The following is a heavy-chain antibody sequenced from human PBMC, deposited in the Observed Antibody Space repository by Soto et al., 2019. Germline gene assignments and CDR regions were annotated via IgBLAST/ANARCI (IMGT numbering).Heavy chain of an antibody. CDR3: ARGAAVTARWFDP. Sequence: SETLSLTCKVSGASITTGGFYGSWIRQHPEKGLEWIGYIYNSGSASYNPSLQSRVTMSIDPTKHQFSLRLTSVTAADTAVYFCARGAAVTARWFDPWGQGTPVTVSS. CDR1: GASITTGGFY. CDR2: IYNSGSA. D-gene: IGHD2-21*02. V-gene: IGHV4-31*03. J-gene: IGHJ5*02.